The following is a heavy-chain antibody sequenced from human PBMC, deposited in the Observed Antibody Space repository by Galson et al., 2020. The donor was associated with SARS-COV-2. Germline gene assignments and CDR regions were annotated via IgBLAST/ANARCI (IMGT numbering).Heavy chain of an antibody. Sequence: GESLKISCAASGFTFSDYYMSWIRQAPGKGLEWVSYISSSGSTIYYADSVKGRFTISRDNAKNSPYLQMNSLRAEDTAVYYCSRAPYGDYVEIAFEIWGEGTMVTVSS. V-gene: IGHV3-11*01. CDR3: SRAPYGDYVEIAFEI. D-gene: IGHD4-17*01. CDR2: ISSSGSTI. J-gene: IGHJ3*02. CDR1: GFTFSDYY.